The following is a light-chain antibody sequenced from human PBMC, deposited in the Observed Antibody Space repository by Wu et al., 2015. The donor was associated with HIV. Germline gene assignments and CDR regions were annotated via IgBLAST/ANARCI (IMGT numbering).Light chain of an antibody. CDR3: QQRGGWPGVT. CDR2: DAS. J-gene: IGKJ3*01. CDR1: QSVNSN. V-gene: IGKV3-11*01. Sequence: EKLMTQSPATLSVSPGERVTLSCRASQSVNSNLAWYQQIPGQAPRLLIYDASNRATGIPARFSGSGSGTDFTLTISSLEPEDSAVYYCQQRGGWPGVTFGPGTKVNIK.